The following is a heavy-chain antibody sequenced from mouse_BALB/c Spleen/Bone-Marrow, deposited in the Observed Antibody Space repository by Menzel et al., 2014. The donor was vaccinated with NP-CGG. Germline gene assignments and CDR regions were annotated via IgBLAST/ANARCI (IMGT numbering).Heavy chain of an antibody. V-gene: IGHV10-1*02. CDR1: GFTFNTYA. Sequence: EVQGVESGGGLVQPKGSLKLSCAASGFTFNTYAMNWVRQAPGKGLEWVARIRSKSNNYATYYADSVKDRFTISRDDSQSMLYLQMNNLKTEDTAMYYCVRHRYGGYALGYWGQGTSVTVSS. J-gene: IGHJ4*01. D-gene: IGHD2-14*01. CDR3: VRHRYGGYALGY. CDR2: IRSKSNNYAT.